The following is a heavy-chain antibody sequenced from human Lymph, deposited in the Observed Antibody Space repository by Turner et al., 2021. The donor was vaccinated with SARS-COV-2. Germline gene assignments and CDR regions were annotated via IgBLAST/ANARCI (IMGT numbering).Heavy chain of an antibody. V-gene: IGHV3-23*01. Sequence: EVQLLESGGGLVQPGGSLKLSCAACVFTCSSYAMSWVRQAQVKGREWGSTSSGSGSSTYYANSMKSRFTISRDNSKNTLYLQMNSLRAEDTAVYYCAKNEMALIVVVVTLFDYWGQGTLVTVSS. CDR1: VFTCSSYA. J-gene: IGHJ4*02. D-gene: IGHD3-22*01. CDR3: AKNEMALIVVVVTLFDY. CDR2: SSGSGSST.